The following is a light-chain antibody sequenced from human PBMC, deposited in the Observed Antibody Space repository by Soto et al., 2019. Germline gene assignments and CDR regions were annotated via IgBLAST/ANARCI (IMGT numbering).Light chain of an antibody. J-gene: IGLJ1*01. Sequence: QSVLTQPPSVSAAPGQRLTISCSGSSSSIENNYVSWYRQLPGTAPKLLIYDNNKRPSGIPDRFSGSKSGTSATLGIAGLQTGDEADYYCGTWDSSLNAEVFGTGTKLTVL. CDR2: DNN. CDR1: SSSIENNY. CDR3: GTWDSSLNAEV. V-gene: IGLV1-51*01.